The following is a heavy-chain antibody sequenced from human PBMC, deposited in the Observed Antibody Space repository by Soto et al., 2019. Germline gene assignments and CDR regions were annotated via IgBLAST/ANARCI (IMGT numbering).Heavy chain of an antibody. V-gene: IGHV1-3*01. J-gene: IGHJ4*02. CDR3: ARDTGDGTFDF. D-gene: IGHD7-27*01. CDR2: INAGYGNT. Sequence: XSVKVSCRASGYTFSSYAMHWVRQAPVQRLEWMGWINAGYGNTKSSQKFQDRVTISRDTSASTAYMELTSLRSEDTAVYYCARDTGDGTFDFWGQGTLVTVSS. CDR1: GYTFSSYA.